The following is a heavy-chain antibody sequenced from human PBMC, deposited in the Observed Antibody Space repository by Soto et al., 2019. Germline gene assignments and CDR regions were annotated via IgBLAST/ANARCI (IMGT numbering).Heavy chain of an antibody. V-gene: IGHV1-8*01. CDR3: ARERRGSSDY. Sequence: QVQLVQSWAEVKKPGASVKVSCKASGYTFTSYDINWVRQATGQGLEWMGWMNPNSGNTGYAQKFQGRVTMTRNTSSSTAYLELSILSSEDTAVYDCARERRGSSDYWGQGTLVTVSS. CDR2: MNPNSGNT. D-gene: IGHD1-26*01. CDR1: GYTFTSYD. J-gene: IGHJ4*02.